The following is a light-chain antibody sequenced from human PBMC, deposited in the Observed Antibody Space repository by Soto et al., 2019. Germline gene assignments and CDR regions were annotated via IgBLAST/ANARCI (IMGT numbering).Light chain of an antibody. V-gene: IGLV2-14*03. CDR2: DVS. Sequence: SVLTQPASVSGSPGQSITISCTGTSSDVGGYNYVSWYQHHPGKAPKLMIYDVSNRPSGVSNRFSGSKSGTTASLTISGLQADDLSEYICTSDTSSSSPYDFVTRTKDTV. J-gene: IGLJ1*01. CDR3: TSDTSSSSPYD. CDR1: SSDVGGYNY.